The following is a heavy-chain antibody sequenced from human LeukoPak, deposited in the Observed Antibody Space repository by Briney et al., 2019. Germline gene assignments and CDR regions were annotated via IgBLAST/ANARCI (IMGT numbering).Heavy chain of an antibody. J-gene: IGHJ4*02. CDR1: GFTFSSYA. CDR2: ISGSGGST. Sequence: PGGSLRLSCAASGFTFSSYAMSWVRQTPGKGLEWVSAISGSGGSTYYADSVKGRFTISRDNSQNTLYLQMNSLRAEDTAVYYCARVSSSVSKPLDYWGQGTLVTVSS. V-gene: IGHV3-23*01. CDR3: ARVSSSVSKPLDY.